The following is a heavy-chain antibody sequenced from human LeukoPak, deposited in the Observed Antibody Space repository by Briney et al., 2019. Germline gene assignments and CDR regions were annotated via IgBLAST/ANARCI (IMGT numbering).Heavy chain of an antibody. CDR3: ATAAMVPMDV. CDR1: GYTFTDYY. Sequence: ASVKDSCKVSGYTFTDYYMHWVQQAPGKGLEWMGLVDPEDGETIYAEKFQGRVTITADTSTDTAYMELSSLRSEDTAVYYCATAAMVPMDVWGKGTTVTVSS. D-gene: IGHD3-10*01. V-gene: IGHV1-69-2*01. J-gene: IGHJ6*03. CDR2: VDPEDGET.